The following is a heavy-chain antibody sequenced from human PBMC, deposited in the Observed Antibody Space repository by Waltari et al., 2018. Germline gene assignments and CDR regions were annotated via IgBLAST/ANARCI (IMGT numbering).Heavy chain of an antibody. J-gene: IGHJ5*02. V-gene: IGHV3-23*01. D-gene: IGHD3-16*01. CDR3: GRGVYDYVWGSYGGNWFDP. CDR1: GFTFSSYA. Sequence: EVQLLESGGGLVQPGGSLRLSCAASGFTFSSYAMSWVRQAPGKGLEWVSTIRGRGGTTYYADSVKGRFTISRDNSKNTLYLQMNSLRVEDTAVYYCGRGVYDYVWGSYGGNWFDPWGQGILVTVSS. CDR2: IRGRGGTT.